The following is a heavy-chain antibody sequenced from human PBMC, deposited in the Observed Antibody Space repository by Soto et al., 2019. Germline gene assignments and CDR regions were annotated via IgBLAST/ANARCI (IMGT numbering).Heavy chain of an antibody. Sequence: SGPTRVNPTQTRTLTCTFSGFSLSTTGMSVSWIRQPPGKALEWLARIDWDDDEHYMTSLKTRLTISKDTSKNQVVLIMTNMDPVHTATYYCALYDSGSPRRTHAFEICGQGTLVTVSS. CDR2: IDWDDDE. J-gene: IGHJ3*02. CDR3: ALYDSGSPRRTHAFEI. V-gene: IGHV2-70*11. D-gene: IGHD1-26*01. CDR1: GFSLSTTGMS.